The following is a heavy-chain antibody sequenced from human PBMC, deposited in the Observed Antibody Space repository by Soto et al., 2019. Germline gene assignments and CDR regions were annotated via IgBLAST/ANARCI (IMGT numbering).Heavy chain of an antibody. CDR1: GGTFSSDA. Sequence: GASVKVSCKASGGTFSSDAISWVRQAPGQGLEWMGGIIPIFGTANYAQKFQGRVTITADESTSTAYMELSSLRSEDTAVYYCARVLLYYYDSSAVPGPKQHFDYWGQGTLVTVSS. D-gene: IGHD3-22*01. V-gene: IGHV1-69*13. CDR3: ARVLLYYYDSSAVPGPKQHFDY. J-gene: IGHJ4*02. CDR2: IIPIFGTA.